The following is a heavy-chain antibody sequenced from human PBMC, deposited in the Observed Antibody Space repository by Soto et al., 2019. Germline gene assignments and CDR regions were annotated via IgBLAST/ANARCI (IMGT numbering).Heavy chain of an antibody. CDR3: ARDLGYCSSTSCYPSGMDV. D-gene: IGHD2-2*01. J-gene: IGHJ6*02. CDR1: GGPISSGDYY. CDR2: IYYSGST. Sequence: SETLSLTCTVSGGPISSGDYYWSWIRQPPGKGLEWIGYIYYSGSTYYNPSLKSRVTISVDTSKNQFSLKLSSVTAADTAVYYCARDLGYCSSTSCYPSGMDVWGQGTTVTVYS. V-gene: IGHV4-30-4*01.